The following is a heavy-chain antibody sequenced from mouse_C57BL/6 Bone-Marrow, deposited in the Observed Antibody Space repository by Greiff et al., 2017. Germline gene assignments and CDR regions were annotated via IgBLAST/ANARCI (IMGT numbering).Heavy chain of an antibody. V-gene: IGHV1-18*01. CDR3: ARNSTTSYAMDY. J-gene: IGHJ4*01. D-gene: IGHD1-1*01. CDR2: INPNNGGT. CDR1: GYTFTDYN. Sequence: VQLQQSGPELVKPGASVKIPCKASGYTFTDYNMDWVKQSHGKSLEWIGDINPNNGGTIYNQKFKGKATLTVDKSSSTAYMELRSLTSEDTAVYYCARNSTTSYAMDYWGQGTSVTVSS.